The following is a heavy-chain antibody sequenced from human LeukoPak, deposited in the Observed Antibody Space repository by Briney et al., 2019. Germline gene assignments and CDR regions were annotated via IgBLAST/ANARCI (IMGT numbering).Heavy chain of an antibody. J-gene: IGHJ5*02. Sequence: PSETLSLTCTVSGASISSYYWSWIRQPPGKGLEWIGYIYYSGSTNYNPSLKSRVTISVDTSKNQFSLKLSSVTAADTAVYYCAREGRARGYSLDPWGQGTLVTVSS. D-gene: IGHD5-18*01. CDR2: IYYSGST. CDR1: GASISSYY. V-gene: IGHV4-59*01. CDR3: AREGRARGYSLDP.